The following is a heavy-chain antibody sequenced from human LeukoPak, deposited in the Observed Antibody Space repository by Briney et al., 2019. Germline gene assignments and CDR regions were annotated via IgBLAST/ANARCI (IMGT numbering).Heavy chain of an antibody. CDR1: GFTFSSYS. CDR2: ISSSSSYI. D-gene: IGHD2-2*01. CDR3: ARDPGRLGYCSSTSCYVLDY. Sequence: GGSLRLSCAASGFTFSSYSMNWVRQAPGKGLEWVSSISSSSSYIYYADSVKGRFTISRDNAKTSLYLQMNSLRAEDTAVYYCARDPGRLGYCSSTSCYVLDYWGQGTLVTVSS. V-gene: IGHV3-21*01. J-gene: IGHJ4*02.